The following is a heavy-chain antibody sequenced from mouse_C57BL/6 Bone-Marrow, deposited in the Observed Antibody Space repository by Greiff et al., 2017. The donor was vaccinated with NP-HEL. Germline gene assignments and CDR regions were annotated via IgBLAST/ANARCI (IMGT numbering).Heavy chain of an antibody. Sequence: VKLQESGAELARPGASVKLSCKASGYTFTSYGISWVKQRTGQGLEWIGEIYPRSGNTYYNEKFKGKATLTADKSSSTAYMELRSLTSEDSAVDFCARDGFTGGFAYWGQGTLVTVSA. CDR3: ARDGFTGGFAY. CDR1: GYTFTSYG. CDR2: IYPRSGNT. V-gene: IGHV1-81*01. J-gene: IGHJ3*01. D-gene: IGHD1-1*01.